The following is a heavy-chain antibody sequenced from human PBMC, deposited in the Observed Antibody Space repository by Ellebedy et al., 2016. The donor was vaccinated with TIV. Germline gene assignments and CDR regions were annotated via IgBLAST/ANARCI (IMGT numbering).Heavy chain of an antibody. D-gene: IGHD4-17*01. J-gene: IGHJ5*02. CDR3: ARRASYGDYAVQVNPWFDP. V-gene: IGHV3-7*01. Sequence: GESLKISCAASGFNFRSYWMTWVRQAPGKGLEWVAKIRQEGDEIYYVESVKGRFTISRDNAKNSLFLQMNSLGVEYTAVYYCARRASYGDYAVQVNPWFDPWGQGTLVTVSS. CDR1: GFNFRSYW. CDR2: IRQEGDEI.